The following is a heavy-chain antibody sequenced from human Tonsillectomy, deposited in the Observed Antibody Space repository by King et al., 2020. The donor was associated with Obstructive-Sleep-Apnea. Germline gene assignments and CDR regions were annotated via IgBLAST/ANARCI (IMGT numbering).Heavy chain of an antibody. V-gene: IGHV3-30*02. D-gene: IGHD2-15*01. CDR1: GFSFNNYG. Sequence: VQLVQSGGGVVQPGGSLRLSCAASGFSFNNYGMHWVRQAPGKGLEWVAFIRYDGNNKYYADSVKGRFTISRDNSKNTLYLLMDSLRPEDTAVYFCAKDSHTNSWFLLYYFDFWGQGTQVTVSS. J-gene: IGHJ4*02. CDR3: AKDSHTNSWFLLYYFDF. CDR2: IRYDGNNK.